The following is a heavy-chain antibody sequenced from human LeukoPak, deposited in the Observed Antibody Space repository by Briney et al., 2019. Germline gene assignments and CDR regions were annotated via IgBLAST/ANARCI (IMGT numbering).Heavy chain of an antibody. V-gene: IGHV3-15*01. CDR1: GFTLSNAY. Sequence: NPGGSLRLSCAASGFTLSNAYMSWVRQAPGKGLEWVGRIKNKTNGGTTDYAAPVKGRFTISRDDSKNTLYLQMNSLKTEDTAVYYCTTTIVGVTTWFDPWAREPWSPCPQ. D-gene: IGHD1-26*01. CDR2: IKNKTNGGTT. J-gene: IGHJ5*02. CDR3: TTTIVGVTTWFDP.